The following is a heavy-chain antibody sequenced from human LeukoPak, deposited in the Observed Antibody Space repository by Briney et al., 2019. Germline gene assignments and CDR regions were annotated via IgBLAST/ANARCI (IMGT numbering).Heavy chain of an antibody. CDR2: INHSGST. Sequence: SETLSLTCAVYGGSFSGYYWSWIRQPPGKGVEWIGEINHSGSTNYNPSLKSRVTISVDTSKNQFSLKLSSVTAADTAVYYCARGRRSGWANYGMDVWGQGTTVTVSS. CDR1: GGSFSGYY. J-gene: IGHJ6*02. CDR3: ARGRRSGWANYGMDV. V-gene: IGHV4-34*01. D-gene: IGHD6-19*01.